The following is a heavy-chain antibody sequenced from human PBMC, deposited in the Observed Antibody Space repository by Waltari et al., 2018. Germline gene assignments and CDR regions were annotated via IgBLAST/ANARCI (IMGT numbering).Heavy chain of an antibody. Sequence: EVQLVESGGGLVQPGGSLRLSCAASGFTFSSYAMHWVRQAPGKGLEYVSAISSNGGSTYYANSVKGRFTISRDNSKNTLYLQMGSLRAEDMAVYYCARKSRSGSYDYWGQGTLVTVSS. D-gene: IGHD1-26*01. CDR1: GFTFSSYA. V-gene: IGHV3-64*01. J-gene: IGHJ4*02. CDR3: ARKSRSGSYDY. CDR2: ISSNGGST.